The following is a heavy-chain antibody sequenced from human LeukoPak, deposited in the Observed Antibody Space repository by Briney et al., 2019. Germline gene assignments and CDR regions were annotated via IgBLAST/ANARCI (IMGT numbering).Heavy chain of an antibody. Sequence: ASVKVSCKASGYTFTSYGISWVRQAPGQGLEWMGWINPNSGGTNYAQKFQGRVTMTRDTSISTAYMELSRLRSDDTAVYYCARLVENYDFWSGYYSSRGLNWFDPWGQGTLVTVSS. CDR3: ARLVENYDFWSGYYSSRGLNWFDP. V-gene: IGHV1-2*02. CDR1: GYTFTSYG. D-gene: IGHD3-3*01. CDR2: INPNSGGT. J-gene: IGHJ5*02.